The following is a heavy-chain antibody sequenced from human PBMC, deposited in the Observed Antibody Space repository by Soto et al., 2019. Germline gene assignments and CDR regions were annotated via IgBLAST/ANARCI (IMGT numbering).Heavy chain of an antibody. V-gene: IGHV4-39*01. D-gene: IGHD1-20*01. CDR3: AIHMRYTYYKGMDV. J-gene: IGHJ6*02. Sequence: QLQLQESGPGLVKPSETLSLTCTVSCGSSTSSAYYCGWFRQPPGKGLELIATISYSGDTFHHPSLKSRVTISVDTSKNQFSLRLSSVTAADTAVYYCAIHMRYTYYKGMDVWGQGTPVPVSS. CDR1: CGSSTSSAYY. CDR2: ISYSGDT.